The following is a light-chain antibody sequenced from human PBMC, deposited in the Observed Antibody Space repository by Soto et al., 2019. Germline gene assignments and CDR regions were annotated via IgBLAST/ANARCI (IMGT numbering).Light chain of an antibody. Sequence: QSALTQPASVSGSPGQSIAISCTGTSSDVGGYNYVSWYQQHPGKAPKLMLYDVAIRPSGVSDRFSGSKSGNTASLTISGLQADDDADYYCNSYPTSSTYVFGTGNKVTVL. V-gene: IGLV2-14*01. CDR2: DVA. CDR1: SSDVGGYNY. J-gene: IGLJ1*01. CDR3: NSYPTSSTYV.